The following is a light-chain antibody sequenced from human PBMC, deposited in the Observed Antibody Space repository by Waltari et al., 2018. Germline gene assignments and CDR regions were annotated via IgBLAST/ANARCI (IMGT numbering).Light chain of an antibody. V-gene: IGLV3-1*01. J-gene: IGLJ2*01. CDR3: QAWDSITVV. Sequence: SYELTQPPSVSVSPGQTARITCSGDKLGDKYTCWYQQKPGQSPVLVISQDTKRPSGIAERFSGSNSGNTATLTISGTQATDEADYYCQAWDSITVVFGGGTKLTVL. CDR1: KLGDKY. CDR2: QDT.